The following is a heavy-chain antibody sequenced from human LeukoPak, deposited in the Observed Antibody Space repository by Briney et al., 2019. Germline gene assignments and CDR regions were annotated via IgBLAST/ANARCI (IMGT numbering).Heavy chain of an antibody. CDR1: GGTFSSYA. CDR3: AREINSSSWSLRANWFHP. D-gene: IGHD6-13*01. J-gene: IGHJ5*02. Sequence: SVKVSRKASGGTFSSYAISWVRQAPGQGLEWRGGIIPIFGTANYAQKFQGRVTITTDESTSTAYMELSSLRSEDTAVYYCAREINSSSWSLRANWFHPWGQGTLVTVSS. CDR2: IIPIFGTA. V-gene: IGHV1-69*05.